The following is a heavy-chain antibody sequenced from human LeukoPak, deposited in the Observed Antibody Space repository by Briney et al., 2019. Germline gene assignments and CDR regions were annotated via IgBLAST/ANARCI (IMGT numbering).Heavy chain of an antibody. D-gene: IGHD2-21*02. V-gene: IGHV3-23*01. Sequence: GATLRLSCAASGFTFSTYPMTWVRQAPGKGLEWVSAISGSGDTTYYADSVKGRFTISRDNAKNSFFLQMSSLRAEDTSVYYCVAGDWGARDSFDLWGRGTMVSVSS. J-gene: IGHJ3*01. CDR3: VAGDWGARDSFDL. CDR1: GFTFSTYP. CDR2: ISGSGDTT.